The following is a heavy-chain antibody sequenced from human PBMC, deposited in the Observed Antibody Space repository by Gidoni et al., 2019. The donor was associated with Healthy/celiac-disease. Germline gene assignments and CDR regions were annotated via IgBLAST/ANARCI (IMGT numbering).Heavy chain of an antibody. CDR3: ARATTVVTRGYFQH. CDR1: GGSFSGYY. CDR2: INHSGST. J-gene: IGHJ1*01. Sequence: QVQLPQWGAGLLKPSETLSLTCAVYGGSFSGYYWRWIRQPPGKGLEWIGEINHSGSTNYNPSLKSRVTISVDTSKNQFSLKLSSVTAADTAVYYCARATTVVTRGYFQHWGQGTLVTVSS. V-gene: IGHV4-34*01. D-gene: IGHD4-17*01.